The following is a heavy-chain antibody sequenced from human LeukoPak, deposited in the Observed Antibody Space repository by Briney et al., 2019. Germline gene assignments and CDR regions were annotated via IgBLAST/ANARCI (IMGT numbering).Heavy chain of an antibody. V-gene: IGHV3-48*03. CDR2: ISSSGSSI. D-gene: IGHD5-18*01. Sequence: PGGSPRLSCAASGFTFSNYEMNWVRQAPGKGLEWVSYISSSGSSIYYADSVKGRFTISRDNAKNSLYLQMNSLRAEDTAVYYCAREASGYSYGLDAFDIWGQGTMVTVSS. CDR1: GFTFSNYE. CDR3: AREASGYSYGLDAFDI. J-gene: IGHJ3*02.